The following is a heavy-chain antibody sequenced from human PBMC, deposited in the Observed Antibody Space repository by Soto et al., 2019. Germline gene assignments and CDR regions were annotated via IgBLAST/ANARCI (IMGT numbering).Heavy chain of an antibody. CDR2: IYSGGST. Sequence: PGGSLRLSCAASGFTVSSNYMSWGRQAPGKGLEWVSVIYSGGSTYYADSVKGRFTISRDNSKNTLYLQMNSLRAEDTAVYYCARSQNDFWRGYPPGFDYWGQGTLVTVSS. CDR3: ARSQNDFWRGYPPGFDY. V-gene: IGHV3-53*01. J-gene: IGHJ4*02. D-gene: IGHD3-3*01. CDR1: GFTVSSNY.